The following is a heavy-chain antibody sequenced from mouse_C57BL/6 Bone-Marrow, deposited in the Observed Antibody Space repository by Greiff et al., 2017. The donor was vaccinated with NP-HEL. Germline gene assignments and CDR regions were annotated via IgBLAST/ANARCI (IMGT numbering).Heavy chain of an antibody. Sequence: QVQLQQSGAELARPGASVKLSCKASGYTFTSYWMHWVKQRPGQGLEWIGNINPSNGGTNYNEKFKSKATLTVDKSSSTAYMQLSSLTSEDSAVYYCARSAYYSLYYYAMDYWGQGTSVTVSS. CDR3: ARSAYYSLYYYAMDY. V-gene: IGHV1-53*01. J-gene: IGHJ4*01. CDR2: INPSNGGT. D-gene: IGHD2-12*01. CDR1: GYTFTSYW.